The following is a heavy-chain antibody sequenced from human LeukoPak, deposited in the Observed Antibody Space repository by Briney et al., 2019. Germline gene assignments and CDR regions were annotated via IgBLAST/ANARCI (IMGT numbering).Heavy chain of an antibody. Sequence: SETLSLTCAVYGGSFSGYYWSWIRQPPGKGLEWIGEITHSGSTNYNPSLKSRVTISVDTSKKQFSLKLSSVTAADTAVYYCARSPTIVDGAYGMDVWGQGTTVTVSS. D-gene: IGHD2-15*01. CDR1: GGSFSGYY. J-gene: IGHJ6*02. CDR2: ITHSGST. CDR3: ARSPTIVDGAYGMDV. V-gene: IGHV4-34*01.